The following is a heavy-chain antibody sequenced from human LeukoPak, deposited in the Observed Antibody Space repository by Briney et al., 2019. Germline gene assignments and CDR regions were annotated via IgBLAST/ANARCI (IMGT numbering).Heavy chain of an antibody. CDR1: GGSINSSYYY. CDR3: ARRGGIIRGVASYYYIDV. Sequence: SETLSLTCTVSGGSINSSYYYWGWIRQPPGKGLEWIGSIYCSGSTYYNPSLKSRVTISVDTSKNQFSLKLSSVTAADTAAYYCARRGGIIRGVASYYYIDVWGKGTTVTISS. V-gene: IGHV4-39*01. D-gene: IGHD3-10*01. CDR2: IYCSGST. J-gene: IGHJ6*03.